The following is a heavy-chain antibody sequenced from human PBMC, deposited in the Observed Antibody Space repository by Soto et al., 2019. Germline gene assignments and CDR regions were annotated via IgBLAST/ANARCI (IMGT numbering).Heavy chain of an antibody. CDR1: GYTFTGYY. J-gene: IGHJ4*02. V-gene: IGHV1-2*02. D-gene: IGHD1-26*01. Sequence: EASVKVSCKASGYTFTGYYMHCVRQAPGQGLEWMGWINPNSGGTNYAQKFQGRVTMTRDTSISTAYMELSRLRSDDTAVYYCASRYSGSRPFDYWGQGTLVTVSS. CDR2: INPNSGGT. CDR3: ASRYSGSRPFDY.